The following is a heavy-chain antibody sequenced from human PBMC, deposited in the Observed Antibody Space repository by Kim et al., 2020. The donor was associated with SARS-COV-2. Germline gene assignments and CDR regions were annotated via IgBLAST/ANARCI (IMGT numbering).Heavy chain of an antibody. CDR3: ARRYGSSGVDY. CDR2: DSYT. Sequence: DSYTSYSPSVQGHVTMAADKSISTAYLEGSSLKASDTAMYYCARRYGSSGVDYWGQGTLVTVSS. J-gene: IGHJ4*02. D-gene: IGHD3-22*01. V-gene: IGHV5-10-1*01.